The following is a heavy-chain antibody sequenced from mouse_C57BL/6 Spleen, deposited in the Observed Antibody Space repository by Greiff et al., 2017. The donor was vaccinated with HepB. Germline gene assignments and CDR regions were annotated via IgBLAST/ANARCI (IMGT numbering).Heavy chain of an antibody. Sequence: QVQLKESGPELVKPGASVKLSCKASGYTFTSYDINWVKQRPGQGLEWIGWIYPRDGSTKYNEKFKGKATLTVDTSSSTSYMELHSLTSEDSAVYFCAHDGYYPDWDFDVWGTGTTVTVSS. CDR1: GYTFTSYD. V-gene: IGHV1-85*01. CDR2: IYPRDGST. D-gene: IGHD2-3*01. J-gene: IGHJ1*03. CDR3: AHDGYYPDWDFDV.